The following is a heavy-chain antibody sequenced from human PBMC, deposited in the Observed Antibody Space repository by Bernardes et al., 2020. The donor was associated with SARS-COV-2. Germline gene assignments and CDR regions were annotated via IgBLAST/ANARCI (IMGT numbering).Heavy chain of an antibody. D-gene: IGHD3-22*01. CDR1: GFTFSTYS. V-gene: IGHV3-48*02. Sequence: GGSLRLSCAASGFTFSTYSMNWVRQAPGKGLEWVSYISSSGTTIFYADSVKGRFTISRDNAKNSLYLQMNSLRDEDTAVYYCARDAHYYDSSGYYPDYWGQGTLVTVSS. J-gene: IGHJ4*02. CDR3: ARDAHYYDSSGYYPDY. CDR2: ISSSGTTI.